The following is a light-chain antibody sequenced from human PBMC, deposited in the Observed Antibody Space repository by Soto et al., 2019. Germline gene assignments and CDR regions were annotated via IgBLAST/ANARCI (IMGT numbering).Light chain of an antibody. J-gene: IGLJ3*02. CDR1: SSDVGGYAY. CDR3: CSYTGNTTPV. V-gene: IGLV2-14*01. CDR2: EVS. Sequence: QSALTQPASVSGSPGQSITISCTGTSSDVGGYAYVSWYQQYPGKAPKLVISEVSNRPSGVSHRFSGSRSGNTASLTISGLQAEDEADYHCCSYTGNTTPVFGGGTKLTVL.